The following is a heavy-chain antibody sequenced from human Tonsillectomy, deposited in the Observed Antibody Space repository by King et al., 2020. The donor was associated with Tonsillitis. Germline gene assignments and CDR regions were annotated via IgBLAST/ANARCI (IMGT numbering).Heavy chain of an antibody. V-gene: IGHV3-30*02. D-gene: IGHD6-13*01. CDR1: GFTFSNYG. CDR3: AREGEPTAGTSGVGAFDI. J-gene: IGHJ3*02. Sequence: HVQLVESGGGVVQPGGSLRLSCAASGFTFSNYGMHWVRQAPGKGLEWVAFVRYAGFNKYYPDSVKGRFTISRDNSKNTLYLQMDSLRTDDTAVYYCAREGEPTAGTSGVGAFDIWGQGTVVTVSS. CDR2: VRYAGFNK.